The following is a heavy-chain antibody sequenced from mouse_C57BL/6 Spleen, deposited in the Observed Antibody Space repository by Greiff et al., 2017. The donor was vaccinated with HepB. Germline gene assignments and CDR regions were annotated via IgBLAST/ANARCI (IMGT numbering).Heavy chain of an antibody. D-gene: IGHD1-1*01. V-gene: IGHV1-69*01. Sequence: QVQLQQPGAELVMPGASVKLSCKASGYTFTSYWMHWVKQRPGQGLEWIGEIDPSDSYTNYNQKFKGKSTLTVDKSSSTAYMQLSSLTSEDSAVYYCARTTVVARGYFDDWGQGTTLTVSS. CDR3: ARTTVVARGYFDD. J-gene: IGHJ2*01. CDR1: GYTFTSYW. CDR2: IDPSDSYT.